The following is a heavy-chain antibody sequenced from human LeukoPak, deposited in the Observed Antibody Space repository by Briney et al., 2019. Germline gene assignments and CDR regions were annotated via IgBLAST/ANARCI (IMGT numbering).Heavy chain of an antibody. D-gene: IGHD5-18*01. CDR3: ARVRGGYSYGYGALDI. CDR2: TTSTSSYI. V-gene: IGHV3-21*01. CDR1: EFTFSSYS. Sequence: PGGSLRLSCAASEFTFSSYSMDWARQAPGKGLEGFSSTTSTSSYIYYADSVKGRFTISRDNAKNSLYLQINSLRAEDTAVYYCARVRGGYSYGYGALDIWGQGTVVTVSS. J-gene: IGHJ3*02.